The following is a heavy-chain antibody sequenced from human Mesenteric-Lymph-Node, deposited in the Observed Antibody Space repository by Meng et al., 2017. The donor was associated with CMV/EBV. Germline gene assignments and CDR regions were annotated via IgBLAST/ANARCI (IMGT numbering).Heavy chain of an antibody. V-gene: IGHV3-30*03. Sequence: GESLKISCAASGFTFNSYGFHWVRQAPGKGLEWVAFISYDGSDTSYADSVKGRFTISRDGSTNTVHLHMNSLRGEDTALYYCARVALSYFFGFWGQGTLVTVSS. J-gene: IGHJ4*02. D-gene: IGHD2-15*01. CDR2: ISYDGSDT. CDR1: GFTFNSYG. CDR3: ARVALSYFFGF.